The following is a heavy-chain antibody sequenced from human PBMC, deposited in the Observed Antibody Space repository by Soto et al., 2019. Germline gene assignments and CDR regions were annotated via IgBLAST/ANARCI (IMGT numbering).Heavy chain of an antibody. Sequence: ASVKVSCKASGYTFTTYGISWVRQAPGQGLEWMGWISPYDGTTKYAEKFQGEMTMTTDTATSTAYMDLRSLRSDDTAVYYCARDGERDTGLNFYYYLHGMDAWGQGTRVTVSS. J-gene: IGHJ6*02. CDR2: ISPYDGTT. D-gene: IGHD1-1*01. CDR3: ARDGERDTGLNFYYYLHGMDA. CDR1: GYTFTTYG. V-gene: IGHV1-18*04.